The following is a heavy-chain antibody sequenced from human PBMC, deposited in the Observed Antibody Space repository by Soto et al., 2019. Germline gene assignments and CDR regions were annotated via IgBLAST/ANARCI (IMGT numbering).Heavy chain of an antibody. CDR3: AKGRTTATTPSYYYYMDV. D-gene: IGHD1-1*01. V-gene: IGHV3-23*01. CDR2: ISGSGGST. J-gene: IGHJ6*03. CDR1: GFTFSDYY. Sequence: GGSLRLSCAASGFTFSDYYMSWIRQAPGKGLEWVSAISGSGGSTYYADSVKGRFTISRDNSKNTLYLQMNSLRAEDTAVYYCAKGRTTATTPSYYYYMDVWGKGTTVTVSS.